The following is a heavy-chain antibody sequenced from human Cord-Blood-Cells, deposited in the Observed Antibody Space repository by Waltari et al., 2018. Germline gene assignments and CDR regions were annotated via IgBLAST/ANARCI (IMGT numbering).Heavy chain of an antibody. CDR3: ARDGTYDPPDY. CDR1: GYTFTGYY. Sequence: QVQLVQSGAEVKKPGASVKVSCKASGYTFTGYYMHWVRQAPGQELEWMGWINPNSGGTNEARKFQGRVTMTRDTSISTAYMELSRLRSDDTAVYYCARDGTYDPPDYWGQGTLVTVSS. V-gene: IGHV1-2*02. J-gene: IGHJ4*02. D-gene: IGHD5-12*01. CDR2: INPNSGGT.